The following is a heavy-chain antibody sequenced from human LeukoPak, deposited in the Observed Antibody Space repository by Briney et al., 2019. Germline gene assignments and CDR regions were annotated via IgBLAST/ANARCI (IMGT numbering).Heavy chain of an antibody. CDR1: GFTFSSYS. CDR2: ISSSSSTI. V-gene: IGHV3-48*04. J-gene: IGHJ6*03. D-gene: IGHD3-3*01. Sequence: GGSLRLSCAASGFTFSSYSMNWVRQAPGKGLEWVSYISSSSSTIYYADSVKGRFTISRDNAKNSLYLQMNSLRAEDTAVYYCARDRAPGTFGVVSAYYYYMDVWGKGTTVTVSS. CDR3: ARDRAPGTFGVVSAYYYYMDV.